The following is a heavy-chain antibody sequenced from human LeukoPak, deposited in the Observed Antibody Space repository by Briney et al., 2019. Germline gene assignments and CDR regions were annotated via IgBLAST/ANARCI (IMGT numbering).Heavy chain of an antibody. V-gene: IGHV3-30-3*01. CDR2: ISYDGSNK. Sequence: GGSLRLSCAASGFTFSSYAMHWVRQAPGKGLEWVAVISYDGSNKYYADSVKGRFTISRDNAKNTLYLQMNSLRAEDTAVYYCARARPYSSSWYLIYWGQGTLVTVSS. D-gene: IGHD6-13*01. CDR3: ARARPYSSSWYLIY. CDR1: GFTFSSYA. J-gene: IGHJ4*02.